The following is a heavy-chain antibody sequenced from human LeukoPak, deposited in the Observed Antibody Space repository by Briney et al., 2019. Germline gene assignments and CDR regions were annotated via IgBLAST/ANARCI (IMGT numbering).Heavy chain of an antibody. D-gene: IGHD2-2*01. Sequence: AGGSLRLSCAASGFTFSTYAMTWVRQAPGKGLEWVSAISGTGGGTYYSDSVKGRFTISRDNSQNTLYLQMNSLRAEDTAVYYCARGYCSSTTCSVDYWGQGTLVTVSS. J-gene: IGHJ4*02. CDR3: ARGYCSSTTCSVDY. V-gene: IGHV3-23*01. CDR2: ISGTGGGT. CDR1: GFTFSTYA.